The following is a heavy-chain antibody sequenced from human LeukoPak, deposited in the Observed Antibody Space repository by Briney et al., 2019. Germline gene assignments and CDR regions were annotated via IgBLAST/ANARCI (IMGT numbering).Heavy chain of an antibody. Sequence: ASVKVSCKASGYTFTCYYMHWVRQAPGQGLEWMGRINPNNGGTNYAQKFQGRVIMARDTSISTAYMELSRLRSDDTAVYYCATIQPRGYWGQGTLVTVSS. CDR1: GYTFTCYY. CDR3: ATIQPRGY. CDR2: INPNNGGT. V-gene: IGHV1-2*06. D-gene: IGHD5-18*01. J-gene: IGHJ4*02.